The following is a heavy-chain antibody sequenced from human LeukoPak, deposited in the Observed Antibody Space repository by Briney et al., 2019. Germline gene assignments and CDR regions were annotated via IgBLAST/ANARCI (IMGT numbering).Heavy chain of an antibody. V-gene: IGHV3-23*01. J-gene: IGHJ4*02. CDR3: AKDRDSSGWYGRYFDY. Sequence: PGGSLRLSCAASGFTFSSYAMSWVRQAPGKGLEWGSAISGSGGSTYYADSVKGRFTISRDNSKNTLYLQMNSLRAEDTAVCYCAKDRDSSGWYGRYFDYWGQGTLVTVSS. D-gene: IGHD6-19*01. CDR1: GFTFSSYA. CDR2: ISGSGGST.